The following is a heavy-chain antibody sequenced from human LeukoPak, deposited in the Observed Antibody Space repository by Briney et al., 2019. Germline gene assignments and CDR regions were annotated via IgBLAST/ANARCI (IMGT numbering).Heavy chain of an antibody. V-gene: IGHV3-21*01. CDR1: LFYLRAYK. D-gene: IGHD1-20*01. Sequence: GGALRLSCAASLFYLRAYKMNWVREAPGKRLEWGSSFCSIIYYIYYADSVKGRFTISRDNAENSLYLQMHSLRVEDTALYYCAKDDNCNDKPFDFWGQGTLVTVSS. CDR2: FCSIIYYI. CDR3: AKDDNCNDKPFDF. J-gene: IGHJ4*02.